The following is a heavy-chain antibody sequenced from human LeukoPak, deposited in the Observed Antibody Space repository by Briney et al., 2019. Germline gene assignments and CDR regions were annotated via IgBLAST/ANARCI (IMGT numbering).Heavy chain of an antibody. J-gene: IGHJ4*02. V-gene: IGHV3-15*01. CDR2: IKSKTDGGTT. CDR3: TTEGRGSYYATFDY. Sequence: PGGSLRLSCAASGFTFSNAWMSWVRQDPGKGLEWVGRIKSKTDGGTTDYAAPVKGRFTISRDDSKNTLYLQMNSLKTEDTAVYYCTTEGRGSYYATFDYWGQGTLVTVSS. D-gene: IGHD1-26*01. CDR1: GFTFSNAW.